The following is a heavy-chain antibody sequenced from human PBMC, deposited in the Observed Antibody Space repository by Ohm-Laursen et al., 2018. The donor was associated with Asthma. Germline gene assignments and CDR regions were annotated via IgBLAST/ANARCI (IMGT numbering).Heavy chain of an antibody. Sequence: SDTLSLTCTVSGGSISSYYWSWIRQPPGKGLEWIGYIYNSGSTNYNPSLKSRVTISVDTSKNQFSLKLSSVTAADTAVYYCAREGGYSSSSGWFDPWGQGTLVTVSS. CDR1: GGSISSYY. J-gene: IGHJ5*02. CDR2: IYNSGST. V-gene: IGHV4-59*12. D-gene: IGHD6-6*01. CDR3: AREGGYSSSSGWFDP.